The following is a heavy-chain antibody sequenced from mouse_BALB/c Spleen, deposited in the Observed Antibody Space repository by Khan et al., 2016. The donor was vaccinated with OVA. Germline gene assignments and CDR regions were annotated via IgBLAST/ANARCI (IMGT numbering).Heavy chain of an antibody. V-gene: IGHV3-2*02. CDR1: GYSITSDYA. D-gene: IGHD1-1*01. CDR2: ISYSGRT. J-gene: IGHJ2*01. CDR3: ARSVTITTVVATDFDY. Sequence: VQLKESGPGLVKPSQSLSLTCTVTGYSITSDYAWNWIRQFPGNKLAWMGYISYSGRTSYNPSPKSRISTTRATSKNQFFLQLNSVTTESTATYYCARSVTITTVVATDFDYWGQGTTLTVSS.